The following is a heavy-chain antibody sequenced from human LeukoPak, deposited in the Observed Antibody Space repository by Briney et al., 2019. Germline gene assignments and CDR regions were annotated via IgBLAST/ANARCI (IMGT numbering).Heavy chain of an antibody. CDR1: GFTFSTYA. CDR2: ISNSGSST. Sequence: QSGGSLRLSCAASGFTFSTYAMSWVRQAPGKGLEWVSAISNSGSSTYYADYVKGRFTISRDSSKNTVYLQMNSLRADDTAVYYCAKAPSGSIDYWGQGTLVTVSS. V-gene: IGHV3-23*01. J-gene: IGHJ4*02. CDR3: AKAPSGSIDY. D-gene: IGHD3-10*01.